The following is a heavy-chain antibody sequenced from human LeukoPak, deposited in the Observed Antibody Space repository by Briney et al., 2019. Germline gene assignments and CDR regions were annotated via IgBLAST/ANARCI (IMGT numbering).Heavy chain of an antibody. J-gene: IGHJ4*02. V-gene: IGHV4-59*01. CDR2: IYYTGST. Sequence: SETLSLTCTVSGGSIDSYYWSWLRQPPGKGLGGIGYIYYTGSTEYHPSLKSRVTISLDTSKNQFSLKLTSVTAADTAVYYCARVYQSAEYYFDYWGQGNLVSVSS. CDR1: GGSIDSYY. CDR3: ARVYQSAEYYFDY. D-gene: IGHD2-2*01.